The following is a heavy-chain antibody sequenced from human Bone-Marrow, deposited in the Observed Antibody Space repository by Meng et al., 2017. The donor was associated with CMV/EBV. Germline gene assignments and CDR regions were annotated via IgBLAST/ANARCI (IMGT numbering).Heavy chain of an antibody. V-gene: IGHV4-59*12. D-gene: IGHD3-3*01. CDR2: IYYSGST. Sequence: SETLSLTCTVSGGSISSYYWSWIRQPPGKGLEWIGYIYYSGSTNYNPSLKSRVTISVDTSKNQFSLKLSSVTAADTAVYYCARDGRLYDFWSGYYGYYFDYWGQGTLVTVYS. J-gene: IGHJ4*02. CDR3: ARDGRLYDFWSGYYGYYFDY. CDR1: GGSISSYY.